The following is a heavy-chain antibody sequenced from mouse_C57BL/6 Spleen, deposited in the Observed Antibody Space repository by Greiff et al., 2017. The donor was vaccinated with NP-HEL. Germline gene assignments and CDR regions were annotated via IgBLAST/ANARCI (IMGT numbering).Heavy chain of an antibody. V-gene: IGHV1-81*01. Sequence: VQLQQSGAELVRPGASVKLSCKASGYTFTSYGISWVKQRTGQGLEWIGEIYPRSGNTYYNEKFKGKATLTADKSSSTAYMELRSLTSEDSAVYFCARWYDYDPAWFAYWGQGTLVTVSA. CDR2: IYPRSGNT. D-gene: IGHD2-4*01. CDR1: GYTFTSYG. J-gene: IGHJ3*01. CDR3: ARWYDYDPAWFAY.